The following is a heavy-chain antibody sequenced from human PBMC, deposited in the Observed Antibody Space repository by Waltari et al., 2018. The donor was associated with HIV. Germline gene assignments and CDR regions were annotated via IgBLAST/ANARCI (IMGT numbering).Heavy chain of an antibody. J-gene: IGHJ6*02. CDR1: GFPFRHYG. D-gene: IGHD6-13*01. CDR2: ISGSGGST. CDR3: VKEHQYSHSWYSYYGMDV. V-gene: IGHV3-23*01. Sequence: EVQVLESGGALVQPGGSLRLSCAASGFPFRHYGLTWVRQALGKGVEWGSTISGSGGSTYYADSVKGRFTVSRDNSKNTLHLQMNSLRAEDTAVYFCVKEHQYSHSWYSYYGMDVWGQGTTVTVSS.